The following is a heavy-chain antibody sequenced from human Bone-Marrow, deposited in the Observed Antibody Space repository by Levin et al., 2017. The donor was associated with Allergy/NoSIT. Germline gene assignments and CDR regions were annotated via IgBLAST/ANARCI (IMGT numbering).Heavy chain of an antibody. D-gene: IGHD4-11*01. CDR2: IDETGSM. CDR3: AREGTTANWFDP. CDR1: GASVSSGGYY. Sequence: HSQTLSLTCTVSGASVSSGGYYWSWIRQVRGKGLEWIGYIDETGSMYYNPSLKSRVTTSTDPSKNQFFLRLSSVTAADTAVYYCAREGTTANWFDPWGQGTLVTVSS. J-gene: IGHJ5*02. V-gene: IGHV4-31*03.